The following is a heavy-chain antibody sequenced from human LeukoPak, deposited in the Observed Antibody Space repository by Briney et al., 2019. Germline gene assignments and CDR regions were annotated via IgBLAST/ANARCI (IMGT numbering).Heavy chain of an antibody. CDR2: IYTSGST. V-gene: IGHV4-4*07. Sequence: SETLSLTCTVSGGPISSYYWSWIRQPAGKGLEWIGRIYTSGSTNYNPSLKSRVTMSVDTSKNQFSLKLSSVTAADTAVYYCAREAMGFGELFIRGQDAFDIWGQGTMVTVSS. J-gene: IGHJ3*02. CDR1: GGPISSYY. D-gene: IGHD3-10*01. CDR3: AREAMGFGELFIRGQDAFDI.